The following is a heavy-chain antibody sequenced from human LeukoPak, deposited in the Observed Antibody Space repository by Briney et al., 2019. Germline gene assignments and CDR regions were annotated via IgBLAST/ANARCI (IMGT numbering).Heavy chain of an antibody. Sequence: SETLSLTCTATGYSISSGYYWSWIRQPPGKGLEWIGEINHSGSTNYNPSLKSRVTISVDTSKNQFSLKLSSVTAADTAVYYCARGRNPYYDFWSGYFNYWGQGTLATVSS. V-gene: IGHV4-38-2*02. J-gene: IGHJ4*02. CDR1: GYSISSGYY. CDR3: ARGRNPYYDFWSGYFNY. CDR2: INHSGST. D-gene: IGHD3-3*01.